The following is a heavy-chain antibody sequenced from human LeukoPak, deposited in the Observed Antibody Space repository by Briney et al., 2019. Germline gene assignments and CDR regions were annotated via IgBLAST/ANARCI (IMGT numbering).Heavy chain of an antibody. V-gene: IGHV4-34*01. CDR2: INHSGST. Sequence: SETLSLTCAVYGGSFSGYYWSWIRQPPGKGLEWIGEINHSGSTNYNPSLKSRVTISVDTSKNQFSLKLSSVTAADTAVYYCARLYPAYCSGGSCFRFDYWGQGTLVTVSS. CDR3: ARLYPAYCSGGSCFRFDY. CDR1: GGSFSGYY. D-gene: IGHD2-15*01. J-gene: IGHJ4*02.